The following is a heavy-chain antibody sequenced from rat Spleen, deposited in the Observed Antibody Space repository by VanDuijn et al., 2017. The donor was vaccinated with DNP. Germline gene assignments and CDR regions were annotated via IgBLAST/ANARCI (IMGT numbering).Heavy chain of an antibody. CDR2: MNSAGST. V-gene: IGHV3-3*01. J-gene: IGHJ3*01. Sequence: EVQLQESGPGLVKPSQSLSLTCSVTGYSITSSYRWNWIRKFPGNKLEWMGNMNSAGSTNSNPSLENRISITRDTSKNQFFLQINSVTTEDTATYYCARSNFYDGPRFAYWGQGTLVTVSS. D-gene: IGHD1-12*02. CDR1: GYSITSSYR. CDR3: ARSNFYDGPRFAY.